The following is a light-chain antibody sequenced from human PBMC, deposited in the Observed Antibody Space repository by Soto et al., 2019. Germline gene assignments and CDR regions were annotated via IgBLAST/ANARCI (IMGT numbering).Light chain of an antibody. V-gene: IGKV3-15*01. Sequence: TKAPHPLSLIQLDRATHSDRASERISSDVAWYQQKPGQAHRLPSYGAYTRVTGSPARFSGSGSGTEFILTINCRQSGDFALDCCQQDKIWPRRCGQRAKVEIK. CDR1: ERISSD. CDR3: QQDKIWPRR. J-gene: IGKJ1*01. CDR2: GAY.